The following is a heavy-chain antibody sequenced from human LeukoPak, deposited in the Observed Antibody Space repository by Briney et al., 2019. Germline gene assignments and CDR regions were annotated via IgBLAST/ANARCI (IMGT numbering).Heavy chain of an antibody. Sequence: KPSETLSLTCAAYGGSFSGYYWSWIRQPPGKGLEWIGEINHSGSTNYNPSLKSRVTISVDTSKNQFSLKLSSVTAADTAVYYCARQRSGSYYWSGFDYWGQGTLVTVSS. D-gene: IGHD3-10*01. CDR3: ARQRSGSYYWSGFDY. CDR1: GGSFSGYY. V-gene: IGHV4-34*01. CDR2: INHSGST. J-gene: IGHJ4*02.